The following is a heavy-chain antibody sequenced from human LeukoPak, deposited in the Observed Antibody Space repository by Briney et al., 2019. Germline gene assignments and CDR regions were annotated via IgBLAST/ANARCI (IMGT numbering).Heavy chain of an antibody. CDR3: ARLIYDSSGYFDY. CDR1: GYSFINHW. D-gene: IGHD3-22*01. J-gene: IGHJ4*02. Sequence: GESLNISCKASGYSFINHWIGWVRQKPGKGLEWVGIMYPDDSDTRYSPSFQGQVSISDDKSLSTAYLQWSSLKASDTAMYYCARLIYDSSGYFDYWGQGTLVTVSS. V-gene: IGHV5-51*01. CDR2: MYPDDSDT.